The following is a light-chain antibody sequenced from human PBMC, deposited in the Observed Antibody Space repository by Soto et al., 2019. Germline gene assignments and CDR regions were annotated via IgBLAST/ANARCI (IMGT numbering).Light chain of an antibody. V-gene: IGLV4-69*01. Sequence: QLVLTQSPSASASLGASVKLTCTLSSGYSNYDIAWHQQQPEKGTRFLMKLNSDGSHSKGDGIPDRFSGSSSGAERYLTISTLHAEDEADYYCQTWVTGIHIFGGGTKLTVL. CDR3: QTWVTGIHI. CDR2: LNSDGSH. J-gene: IGLJ2*01. CDR1: SGYSNYD.